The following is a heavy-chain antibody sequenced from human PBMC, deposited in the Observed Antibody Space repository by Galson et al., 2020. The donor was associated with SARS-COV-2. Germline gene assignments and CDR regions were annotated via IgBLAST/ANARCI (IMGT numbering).Heavy chain of an antibody. CDR2: ITSSSTT. J-gene: IGHJ4*02. CDR1: GFTFSSYN. D-gene: IGHD6-13*01. CDR3: SRGLSSSWPFSDF. Sequence: GESLKISCAASGFTFSSYNMHWVRHAPGKGLEWVSFITSSSTTYYADSVKGRFTISRDNAKNSLYLQMSGLIDDDTALYYCSRGLSSSWPFSDFWGQGALVTVSS. V-gene: IGHV3-48*02.